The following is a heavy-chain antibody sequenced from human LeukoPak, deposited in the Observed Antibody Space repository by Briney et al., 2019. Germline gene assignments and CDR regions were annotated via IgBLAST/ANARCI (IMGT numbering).Heavy chain of an antibody. CDR3: ARGMDYYDSSGYRYYFDY. Sequence: ASVKVSCKASGYTFTSYGISWVRQAPGQGLEWMGWISAYNGNTNYAQKLQGRVTMTTDTSTSTAYMELRSLRSDDTAVYYCARGMDYYDSSGYRYYFDYWGQGTLVTVSS. D-gene: IGHD3-22*01. J-gene: IGHJ4*02. CDR2: ISAYNGNT. V-gene: IGHV1-18*01. CDR1: GYTFTSYG.